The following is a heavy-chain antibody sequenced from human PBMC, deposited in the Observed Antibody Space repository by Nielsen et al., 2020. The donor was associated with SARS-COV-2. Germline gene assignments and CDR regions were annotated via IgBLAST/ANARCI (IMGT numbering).Heavy chain of an antibody. V-gene: IGHV3-11*04. CDR1: GFTFSDYY. CDR2: ISSSGSTI. CDR3: ARDLDTAMVNFDY. Sequence: GGSLRLSCAASGFTFSDYYMSWIRQAPGKGLEWVSYISSSGSTIYYADSVKGRFTISRDNAKNSLYLQMNSLRAEDTAVYYCARDLDTAMVNFDYWGQGTLVTVSS. J-gene: IGHJ4*02. D-gene: IGHD5-18*01.